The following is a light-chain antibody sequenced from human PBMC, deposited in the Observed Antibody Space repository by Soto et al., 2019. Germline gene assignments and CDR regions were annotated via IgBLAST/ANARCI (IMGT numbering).Light chain of an antibody. CDR1: QNVKTR. Sequence: EKVMTQSPATLSVSPGERATLSCRASQNVKTRVAWYQQKPGQAPRLLIFDAFTRATGIPARFSGSASGTDFTLTISSLQSEDSAVYYCQQYDEWPLPFGGGTKVEIK. CDR3: QQYDEWPLP. CDR2: DAF. J-gene: IGKJ4*01. V-gene: IGKV3-15*01.